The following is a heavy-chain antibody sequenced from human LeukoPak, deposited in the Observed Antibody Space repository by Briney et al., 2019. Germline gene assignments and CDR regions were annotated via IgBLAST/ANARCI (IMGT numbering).Heavy chain of an antibody. CDR3: ARGNWNDVVGYYFDY. V-gene: IGHV4-38-2*02. D-gene: IGHD1-1*01. CDR2: IYHSGSP. J-gene: IGHJ4*02. Sequence: NPSETLSLTCTVAGYSISSGYYWGWIRQAPGKGLEWVGSIYHSGSPYYNPSLKSRVTISVDTSKNHFSLKLSSVTAADTAVYYCARGNWNDVVGYYFDYWGQGTLVTVSS. CDR1: GYSISSGYY.